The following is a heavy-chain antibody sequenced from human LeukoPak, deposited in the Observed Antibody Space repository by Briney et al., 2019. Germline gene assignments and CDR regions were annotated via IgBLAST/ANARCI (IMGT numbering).Heavy chain of an antibody. CDR3: AHSTTDLFGA. D-gene: IGHD3-16*01. Sequence: SGPTLVKPTQTLTLTCTFSGFSLSTGRVGVGWIRQPPGKALDWLALIYWNDEKRYSPSLKSRLTITKDTSKNQVVLTMTKMDPMDTATYYRAHSTTDLFGAWGRGTLVTVSS. J-gene: IGHJ2*01. V-gene: IGHV2-5*01. CDR2: IYWNDEK. CDR1: GFSLSTGRVG.